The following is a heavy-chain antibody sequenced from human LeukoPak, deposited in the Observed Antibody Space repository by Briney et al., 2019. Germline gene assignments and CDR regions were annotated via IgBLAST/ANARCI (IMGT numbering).Heavy chain of an antibody. CDR3: ARHPRDGYNSPYFYYGVAV. CDR1: GGSNSRYY. Sequence: PSETLSLTCSVSGGSNSRYYWSWIRQPPGKGLEWIGDIYYNASTNYNPSLKSRVTISVDTSKNQFSLKLSSVTAADTAVYYCARHPRDGYNSPYFYYGVAVWGHGTTVTVSS. J-gene: IGHJ6*02. CDR2: IYYNAST. V-gene: IGHV4-59*08. D-gene: IGHD5-24*01.